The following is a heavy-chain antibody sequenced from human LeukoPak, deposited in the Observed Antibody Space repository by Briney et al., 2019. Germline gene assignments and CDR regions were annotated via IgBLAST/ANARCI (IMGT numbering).Heavy chain of an antibody. V-gene: IGHV3-66*01. D-gene: IGHD4-17*01. Sequence: GGSLRLSCAASGLIIGTNYMTWVRRAPGKGLEWVSLIQADGTTFYADSVKGRFTISRHSSKNTLSLQMNNVRVEDTAVYYCASPTGGSFDYWGQGTLVIVSS. CDR1: GLIIGTNY. CDR2: IQADGTT. J-gene: IGHJ4*02. CDR3: ASPTGGSFDY.